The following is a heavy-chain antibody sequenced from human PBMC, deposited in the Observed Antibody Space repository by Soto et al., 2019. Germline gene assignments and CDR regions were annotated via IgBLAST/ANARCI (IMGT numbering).Heavy chain of an antibody. CDR1: GFTFRSSP. CDR2: INGGDDSK. D-gene: IGHD3-3*01. Sequence: PGGSLRLSCAVSGFTFRSSPMSWVRRAPGKGLEWVSGINGGDDSKHYAESVRGRFTIIRDNSKNTLHLQMNSLRVEDTTIYYCAKGAGHRILFFCKNPWGQGTLVGVAS. V-gene: IGHV3-23*01. CDR3: AKGAGHRILFFCKNP. J-gene: IGHJ5*02.